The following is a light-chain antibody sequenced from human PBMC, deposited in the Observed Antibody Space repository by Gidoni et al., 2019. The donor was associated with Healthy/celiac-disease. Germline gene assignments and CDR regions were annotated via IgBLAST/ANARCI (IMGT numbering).Light chain of an antibody. Sequence: SYELTQPPSVSVSPGQTARITCSGDALPKQYAYWYQQKPGQAPVLVIYKDRERPSGIPERFSGSSSETTVTLTISGVQAEDEANYYCQSADSSGTYVVFGGGTKLTVL. V-gene: IGLV3-25*03. CDR1: ALPKQY. CDR3: QSADSSGTYVV. CDR2: KDR. J-gene: IGLJ2*01.